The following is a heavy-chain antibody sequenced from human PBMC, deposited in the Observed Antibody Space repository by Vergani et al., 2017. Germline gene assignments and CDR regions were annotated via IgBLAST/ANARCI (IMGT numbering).Heavy chain of an antibody. J-gene: IGHJ4*02. CDR2: ISSRSTYI. D-gene: IGHD3-22*01. Sequence: EVQLVESGGGLVKPGGSLRLSCSPSGLTFSCFIINWVRQAPATGLELVSSISSRSTYIYYADSVKGRFTISRDNAKNSLYLQMNSLRAEDTAVYYCARDLFYYDSSGYYSGFFDYWGQGTLVTVSA. CDR1: GLTFSCFI. CDR3: ARDLFYYDSSGYYSGFFDY. V-gene: IGHV3-21*01.